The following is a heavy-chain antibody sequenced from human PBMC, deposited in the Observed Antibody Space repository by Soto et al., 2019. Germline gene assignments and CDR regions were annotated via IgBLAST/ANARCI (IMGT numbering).Heavy chain of an antibody. V-gene: IGHV1-46*01. CDR3: ARVNIVVVPAAIPQINDAFDI. D-gene: IGHD2-2*02. Sequence: ASVKVSCKASGYTFTSYYMHWVRQAPGQGLEWMGIINPSGGSTSYAQKFQGRVTMTRDTSTSTAYMELRSLRSDDTAVYYCARVNIVVVPAAIPQINDAFDIWGQGTMVTVSS. CDR1: GYTFTSYY. J-gene: IGHJ3*02. CDR2: INPSGGST.